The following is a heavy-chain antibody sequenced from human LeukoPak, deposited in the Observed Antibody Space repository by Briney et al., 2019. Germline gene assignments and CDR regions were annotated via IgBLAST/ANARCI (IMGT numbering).Heavy chain of an antibody. Sequence: ASVKVSCKASGYTFTSYDINWVRQATGQGLEWMGWMNPNSGNTGYAQKFQGRVTITRNTSISTAYMELSSLRSEDTAVYYCARGRVSSSTWYSTYCYYFYMDVWGKGTTVTVSS. D-gene: IGHD6-13*01. J-gene: IGHJ6*03. CDR2: MNPNSGNT. CDR1: GYTFTSYD. V-gene: IGHV1-8*03. CDR3: ARGRVSSSTWYSTYCYYFYMDV.